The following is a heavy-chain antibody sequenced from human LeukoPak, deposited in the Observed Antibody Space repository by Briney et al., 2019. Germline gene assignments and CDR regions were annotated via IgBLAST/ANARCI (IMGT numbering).Heavy chain of an antibody. CDR2: IYYSGST. D-gene: IGHD3-3*01. J-gene: IGHJ6*03. CDR3: ARDQSHLFWSGYSHYYYYMDV. V-gene: IGHV4-39*07. CDR1: GGSISSSSYY. Sequence: SETLSLTCTVSGGSISSSSYYWGWIRQPPGKGLEWIGNIYYSGSTDYNPSLKSRVTMSVDTSKNQFSLKLSSVTAADTAVYYCARDQSHLFWSGYSHYYYYMDVWGKGTTVTVSS.